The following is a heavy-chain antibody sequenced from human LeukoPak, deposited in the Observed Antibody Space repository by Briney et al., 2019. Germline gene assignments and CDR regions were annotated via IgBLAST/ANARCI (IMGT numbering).Heavy chain of an antibody. CDR2: IYTSGST. CDR1: GGSISSGSYY. J-gene: IGHJ4*02. D-gene: IGHD3-3*01. CDR3: AREGNFWSSGRIFDY. V-gene: IGHV4-61*02. Sequence: SETLSLTCTVSGGSISSGSYYWSWIRQPAGKGLEWIGRIYTSGSTNYNPSLKSRVTISVDTSKNQFSLKLSSVTAADTAVYYCAREGNFWSSGRIFDYWGQGTLVTVSS.